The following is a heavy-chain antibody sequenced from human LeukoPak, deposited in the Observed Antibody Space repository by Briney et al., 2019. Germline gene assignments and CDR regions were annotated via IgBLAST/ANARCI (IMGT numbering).Heavy chain of an antibody. CDR1: GFSVSSNY. CDR2: IYSGGST. CDR3: AKDLVQLLPDY. V-gene: IGHV3-66*01. D-gene: IGHD2-2*01. Sequence: GGSLRLSCAVSGFSVSSNYMSWVRQAPGKGLEWVSVIYSGGSTYYADSVKGRFTISRDNSKNTLYLQMNTLRAEDTAVYYCAKDLVQLLPDYWGQGTLVTVSS. J-gene: IGHJ4*02.